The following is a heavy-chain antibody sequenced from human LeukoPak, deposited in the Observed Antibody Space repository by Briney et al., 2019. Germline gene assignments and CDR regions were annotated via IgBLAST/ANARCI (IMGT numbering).Heavy chain of an antibody. D-gene: IGHD3-22*01. CDR3: ARGSIVVVKDALWY. CDR2: ISGSGGRT. V-gene: IGHV3-23*01. CDR1: GFTFSRYA. Sequence: GGSLRLSCAASGFTFSRYAMSWVRQAPGKGLEWVSTISGSGGRTYHADSVKGRFTISRDNSKSTLYLQMNSLRAEDTAVYYCARGSIVVVKDALWYWGQGTLVTVSS. J-gene: IGHJ4*02.